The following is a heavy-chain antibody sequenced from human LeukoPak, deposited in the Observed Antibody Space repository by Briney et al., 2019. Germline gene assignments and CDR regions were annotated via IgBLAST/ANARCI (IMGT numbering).Heavy chain of an antibody. D-gene: IGHD6-13*01. Sequence: SGTLSLTCAVYGGSFSGYYWSWIRQPPGKGLEWIGEINHSGSTNYNPSLKSRVTISVDTSKNQFSLKLSSVTAADTAVYYCARPLGSQASLNWFDPWGQGTLVTVSS. CDR3: ARPLGSQASLNWFDP. V-gene: IGHV4-34*01. J-gene: IGHJ5*02. CDR2: INHSGST. CDR1: GGSFSGYY.